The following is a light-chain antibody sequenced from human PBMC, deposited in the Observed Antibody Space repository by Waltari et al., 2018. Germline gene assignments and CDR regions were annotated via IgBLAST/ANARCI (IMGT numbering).Light chain of an antibody. V-gene: IGLV2-23*01. J-gene: IGLJ3*02. Sequence: QSALTQPASVSGSPGQSITISCTGTSIDVVSYNLVSWYQHHPGKSPKLMIYEGTQRPAGVSDRFSGSKSGDTASLTISGLQAEDEADYYCCSYVRDITWVFGGGTKLTVL. CDR2: EGT. CDR1: SIDVVSYNL. CDR3: CSYVRDITWV.